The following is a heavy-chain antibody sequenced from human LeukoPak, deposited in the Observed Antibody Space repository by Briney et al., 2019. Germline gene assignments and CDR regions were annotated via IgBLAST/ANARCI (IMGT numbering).Heavy chain of an antibody. Sequence: PGGSLRLSCVASGFTFSSYAMSWVRQAPGKGLEWVSRISGSGGSTHYADSVQGRFTISRDNSKNTVFLQMNSLRAEDSAVYYCAKDHRDIIITIDDLDYWGQGTLVTVSS. V-gene: IGHV3-23*01. J-gene: IGHJ4*02. D-gene: IGHD5-12*01. CDR3: AKDHRDIIITIDDLDY. CDR2: ISGSGGST. CDR1: GFTFSSYA.